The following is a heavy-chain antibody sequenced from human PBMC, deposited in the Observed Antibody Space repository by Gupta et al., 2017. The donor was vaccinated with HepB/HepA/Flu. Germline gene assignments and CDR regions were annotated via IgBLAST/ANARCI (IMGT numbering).Heavy chain of an antibody. D-gene: IGHD6-13*01. V-gene: IGHV3-9*01. CDR2: ISFNSGSI. CDR1: GFTFGNHA. J-gene: IGHJ4*02. CDR3: AKDASPALSSWYDY. Sequence: EVQLVESGGGLVQPGRSLRLSCVASGFTFGNHATHWVRQVPGKGLEWVSGISFNSGSIGYAGSVKGRFTISRDNGKNSLYLQMNSLRAEDTALYYCAKDASPALSSWYDYWGQGTLVTVSS.